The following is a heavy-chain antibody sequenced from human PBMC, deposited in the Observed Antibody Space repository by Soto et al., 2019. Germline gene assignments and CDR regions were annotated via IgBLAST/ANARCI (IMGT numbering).Heavy chain of an antibody. V-gene: IGHV3-30*18. CDR3: AKSRGGSSWYEGDS. J-gene: IGHJ4*02. CDR2: ISYAGDYQ. Sequence: QVQLVESGGGVGQPGRSLRLSCAASGFTFSSYGMHWVRQAPGKGLEWVAVISYAGDYQYYADSVKGRFTISRDNSKNPLYLQMNTLRPEDTAVYFCAKSRGGSSWYEGDSWGQGTLVTVSS. CDR1: GFTFSSYG. D-gene: IGHD6-13*01.